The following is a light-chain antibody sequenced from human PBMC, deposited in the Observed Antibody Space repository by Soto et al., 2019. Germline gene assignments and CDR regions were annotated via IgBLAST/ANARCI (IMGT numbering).Light chain of an antibody. CDR2: GVS. CDR3: SSFISSTTLALCV. V-gene: IGLV2-14*03. Sequence: QSALTQPASVSGSPGQSITISCTGTSSDVGGYNSVSWYQQHPGKAPKLMIYGVSNRPSGISTRFSGSKSGNKASLTISGLQPEDEAYYYCSSFISSTTLALCVFGTGTKLTVL. J-gene: IGLJ1*01. CDR1: SSDVGGYNS.